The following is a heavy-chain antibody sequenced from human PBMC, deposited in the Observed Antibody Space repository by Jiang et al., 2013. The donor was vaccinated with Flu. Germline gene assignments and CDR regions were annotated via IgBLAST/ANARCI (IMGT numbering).Heavy chain of an antibody. Sequence: GTNYAQKFQGRVTMTRDTSISTAYMELSRLRSDDTAVYYCARGPIAVAGTPNWFDPWGQGTLVTVSS. J-gene: IGHJ5*02. CDR3: ARGPIAVAGTPNWFDP. D-gene: IGHD6-19*01. V-gene: IGHV1-2*02. CDR2: GT.